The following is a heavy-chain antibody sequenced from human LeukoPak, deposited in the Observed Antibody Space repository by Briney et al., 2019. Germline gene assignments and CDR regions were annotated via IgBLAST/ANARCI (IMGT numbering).Heavy chain of an antibody. CDR3: ARDGYVRASGSSSGCFDY. Sequence: GGSLRLSCAASGFTFSSKTYWMHWVRQAPGKGLVWVSRINYDGTSTNYADSVEGRFTISRDNSRNTLYLQMNSLRAEDTAVYYCARDGYVRASGSSSGCFDYWGQGILVTVSS. J-gene: IGHJ4*02. CDR2: INYDGTST. V-gene: IGHV3-74*01. D-gene: IGHD3-10*01. CDR1: GFTFSSKTYW.